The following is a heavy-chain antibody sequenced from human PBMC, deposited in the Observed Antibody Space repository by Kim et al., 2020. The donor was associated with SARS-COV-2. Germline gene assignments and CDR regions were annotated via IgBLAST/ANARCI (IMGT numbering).Heavy chain of an antibody. D-gene: IGHD6-13*01. J-gene: IGHJ6*02. CDR2: IYPGDSDT. V-gene: IGHV5-51*01. Sequence: GESLKISCKGSGYSFTSYWIGWVRQMPGKGLEWMGIIYPGDSDTRYSPSFQGQVTISADKSISTAYLQWSSLKASDTAMYYCARRSSSYYYYYYYGMDVWGQGTTVTVSS. CDR3: ARRSSSYYYYYYYGMDV. CDR1: GYSFTSYW.